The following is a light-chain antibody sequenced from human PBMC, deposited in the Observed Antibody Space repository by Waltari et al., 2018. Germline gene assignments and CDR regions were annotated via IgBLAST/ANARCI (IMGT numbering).Light chain of an antibody. J-gene: IGKJ3*01. CDR3: QQYYSTPFT. V-gene: IGKV4-1*01. CDR2: WAS. Sequence: DIVMTQSPDSLAVSLGERATIHCTSSPSVLYSSHNKNYLAWYHQKPGQPPKLLSYWASTREAGSPDRFSGSRSGTDFTLTISSLQAEDVAVYYCQQYYSTPFTFGPGTKVDIK. CDR1: PSVLYSSHNKNY.